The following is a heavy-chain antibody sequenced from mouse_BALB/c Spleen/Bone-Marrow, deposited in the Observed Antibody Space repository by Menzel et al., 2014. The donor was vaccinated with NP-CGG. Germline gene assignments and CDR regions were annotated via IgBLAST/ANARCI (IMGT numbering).Heavy chain of an antibody. V-gene: IGHV4-1*02. J-gene: IGHJ3*01. D-gene: IGHD2-3*01. Sequence: EVKLLESGGGLVQPGRSLKISCAASGFDFSGFWMGWVRLAPGKGLEWIGEINPDSRTINYSPSLKDRFIISRDNAKNTLYLYMSKVRSEDTALYYCARLGYYGGFAYWGQGTLVTVSA. CDR2: INPDSRTI. CDR1: GFDFSGFW. CDR3: ARLGYYGGFAY.